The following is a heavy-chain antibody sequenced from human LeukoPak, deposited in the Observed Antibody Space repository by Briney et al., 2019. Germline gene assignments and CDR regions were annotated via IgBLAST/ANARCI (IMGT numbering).Heavy chain of an antibody. CDR2: IRYDGSNK. CDR3: AKDYIVVVPAAHPDDY. V-gene: IGHV3-30*02. Sequence: GGSLRLSCAASGFTFSNYWMSWVRQAPGKGLEWVAFIRYDGSNKYYADSVKGRFTISRDNSKNTLYLQMNSLRAEDTAVYYCAKDYIVVVPAAHPDDYWGQGTLVTVSS. CDR1: GFTFSNYW. J-gene: IGHJ4*02. D-gene: IGHD2-2*01.